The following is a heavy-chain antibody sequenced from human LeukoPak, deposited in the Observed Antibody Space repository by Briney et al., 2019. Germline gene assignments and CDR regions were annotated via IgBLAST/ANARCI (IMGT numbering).Heavy chain of an antibody. V-gene: IGHV4-4*07. J-gene: IGHJ6*03. D-gene: IGHD3-22*01. CDR1: GGSISSHY. Sequence: PSETLSLTCTVSGGSISSHYWSWIRQPAGKGLEWIGRIYTSGSTNYNPSLKSRVTISVDKSKNQFSLKLSSVTAADTAVYYCARDGDSSDYYYYYYMDVWGKGTTVTVSS. CDR2: IYTSGST. CDR3: ARDGDSSDYYYYYYMDV.